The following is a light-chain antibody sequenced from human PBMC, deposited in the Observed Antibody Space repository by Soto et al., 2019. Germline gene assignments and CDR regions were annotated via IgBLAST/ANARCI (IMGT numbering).Light chain of an antibody. CDR2: KAS. CDR3: QQYNSYLYT. V-gene: IGKV1-5*03. J-gene: IGKJ2*01. Sequence: DIQMTQSPSTLSASVGDRVTITCRASQSISSWLAWYQQKPGKAPKLLIYKASSLESGVPSRFSGGGSGTEFTLTISSLQPDDFETYYCQQYNSYLYTFGQGTKLEIK. CDR1: QSISSW.